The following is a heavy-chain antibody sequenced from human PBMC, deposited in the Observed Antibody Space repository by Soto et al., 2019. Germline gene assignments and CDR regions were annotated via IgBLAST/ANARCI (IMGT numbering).Heavy chain of an antibody. Sequence: SETLSLTCTVSGGSISSGGYYWSWIRQHPGKGLEWIGYIYYSGSTYYNPSLKSRVTISVDTSKNQFSLKLSSVTAADTAVYYCARETHYDFWSGPTGWFDPWGQGTLVTVSS. J-gene: IGHJ5*02. D-gene: IGHD3-3*01. CDR1: GGSISSGGYY. V-gene: IGHV4-31*03. CDR3: ARETHYDFWSGPTGWFDP. CDR2: IYYSGST.